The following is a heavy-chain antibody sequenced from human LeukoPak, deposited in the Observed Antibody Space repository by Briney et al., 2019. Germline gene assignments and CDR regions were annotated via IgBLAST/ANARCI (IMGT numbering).Heavy chain of an antibody. Sequence: SETLSLTCTVSGGSISSSSYYWGWIRQPPGKGLEWIGSIYYSGSTYYNPSLKSRVTISVDTSKNQFSLKLSSVTAADTAVYYCARRKSGSAHVWGQGTLVTVSS. CDR1: GGSISSSSYY. J-gene: IGHJ4*02. CDR3: ARRKSGSAHV. V-gene: IGHV4-39*01. CDR2: IYYSGST. D-gene: IGHD1-26*01.